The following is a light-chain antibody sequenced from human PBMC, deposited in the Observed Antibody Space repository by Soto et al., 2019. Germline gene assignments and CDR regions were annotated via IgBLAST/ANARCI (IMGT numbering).Light chain of an antibody. CDR1: SSNIGAGHV. V-gene: IGLV1-40*01. Sequence: QSVLTQPPSVCGAPEHRVTISCTGSSSNIGAGHVVHWYQQFPGRAPNLLIYGSSNRPSGVPDRFSGSKSGTSASLAITGLHAEDEADYYCQSYDNGLSASVFGGGTKLTVL. CDR3: QSYDNGLSASV. J-gene: IGLJ2*01. CDR2: GSS.